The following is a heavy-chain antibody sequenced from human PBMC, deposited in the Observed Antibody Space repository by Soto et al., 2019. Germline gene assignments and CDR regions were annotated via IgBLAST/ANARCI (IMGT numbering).Heavy chain of an antibody. J-gene: IGHJ3*02. V-gene: IGHV4-59*08. CDR3: ARRGGYPFALDT. CDR2: ISDTGST. D-gene: IGHD1-26*01. Sequence: QVQLQESGPGLVKPSETLSLTCAVSGGSISRYYWSWIRQPPGKGLEWIGYISDTGSTNYNASLRSRVTIPVDTAKKPFSLKLSSVTAADTAVYYCARRGGYPFALDTWGQGTMVIVSS. CDR1: GGSISRYY.